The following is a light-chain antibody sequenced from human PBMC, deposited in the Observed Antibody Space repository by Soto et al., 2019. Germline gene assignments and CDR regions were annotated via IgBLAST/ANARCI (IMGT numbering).Light chain of an antibody. CDR2: AAS. CDR1: QSIRNY. Sequence: DIQMTQSPSSLSASVGDRVTISCRASQSIRNYVSWYQQKPGTAPKLLIRAASTLQSGVPSRFSGSGSGTDLTLTISSPQIEDFATYFCQQTVSTPQTFGQGT. CDR3: QQTVSTPQT. J-gene: IGKJ1*01. V-gene: IGKV1-39*01.